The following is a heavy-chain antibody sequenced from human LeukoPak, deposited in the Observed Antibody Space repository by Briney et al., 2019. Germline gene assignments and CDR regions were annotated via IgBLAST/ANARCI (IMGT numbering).Heavy chain of an antibody. Sequence: GGSLRLSCAASGFTFSSYSMNWVRQAPGKGLEWVSSISSSSSSYIYYADSVKGRFTISRDNAKNSLYLQMNSLRAEDTAVYYCARALRIRYYYYMDVWGKGTTVTISS. D-gene: IGHD2/OR15-2a*01. V-gene: IGHV3-21*01. J-gene: IGHJ6*03. CDR3: ARALRIRYYYYMDV. CDR2: ISSSSSSYI. CDR1: GFTFSSYS.